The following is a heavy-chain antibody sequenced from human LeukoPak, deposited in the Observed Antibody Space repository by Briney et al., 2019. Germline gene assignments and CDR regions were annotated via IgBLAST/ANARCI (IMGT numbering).Heavy chain of an antibody. CDR3: ARGSSLAAVARGFDY. D-gene: IGHD6-19*01. CDR2: IYSGGTA. Sequence: GGSLRLSCAASGFTVSSNYMGWVRQAPGKGLDWVSVIYSGGTAYYADSVKGRFTISRDSSKNILHLQMNSLTVDDTALYYCARGSSLAAVARGFDYWGQGTLVTVSS. V-gene: IGHV3-66*02. J-gene: IGHJ4*02. CDR1: GFTVSSNY.